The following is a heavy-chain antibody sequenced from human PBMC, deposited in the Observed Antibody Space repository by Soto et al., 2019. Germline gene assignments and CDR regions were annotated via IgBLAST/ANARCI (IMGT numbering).Heavy chain of an antibody. J-gene: IGHJ5*02. CDR3: AHRYYDFWSGSQAFNWFDP. D-gene: IGHD3-3*01. Sequence: SGPTLVNPTQTLTLTCTFSGFSLSTSGVGVGWIRQPPGKALEWLALIYWDDDKRYSPSLKSRLTITKDTSKNQVVLTMTNMDPVDTATYYCAHRYYDFWSGSQAFNWFDPWGQGTLVTVSS. CDR1: GFSLSTSGVG. CDR2: IYWDDDK. V-gene: IGHV2-5*02.